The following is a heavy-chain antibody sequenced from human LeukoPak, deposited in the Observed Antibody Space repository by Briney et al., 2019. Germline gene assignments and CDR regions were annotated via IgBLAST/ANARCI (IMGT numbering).Heavy chain of an antibody. CDR1: GFTFGDYA. D-gene: IGHD3-9*01. Sequence: GGSLRLSCTASGFTFGDYAMSWVRQAPGKGLEWVGFIRSKAYGGTTEYAASVKGRFTISRDGSKSIAYLQMNSLKTEDTAVYYCTSRTLRYFDWLLYDYWGQGTLVTVSS. CDR3: TSRTLRYFDWLLYDY. V-gene: IGHV3-49*04. J-gene: IGHJ4*02. CDR2: IRSKAYGGTT.